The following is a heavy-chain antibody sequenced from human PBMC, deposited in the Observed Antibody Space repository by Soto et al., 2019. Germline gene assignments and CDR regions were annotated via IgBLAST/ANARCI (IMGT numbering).Heavy chain of an antibody. V-gene: IGHV3-64D*06. J-gene: IGHJ4*02. CDR1: GFTFSGYA. Sequence: GGSLGLSCSASGFTFSGYAMHWVRQAPGKGLEYVSAISSNGGSTYYADSVKGRFTISRDNSKNTLYLQMSSLRAEVTAVYYCVKDRRWTPDLGYWGQGTLVTVSS. D-gene: IGHD3-16*01. CDR3: VKDRRWTPDLGY. CDR2: ISSNGGST.